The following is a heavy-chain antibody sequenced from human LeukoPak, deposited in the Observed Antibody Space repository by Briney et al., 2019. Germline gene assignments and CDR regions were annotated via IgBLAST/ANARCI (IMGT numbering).Heavy chain of an antibody. V-gene: IGHV3-30*18. CDR1: GFTFSSYG. CDR3: AKGHYDILTGYYSY. CDR2: ISYDGSNK. Sequence: QPGGSLRLSCAASGFTFSSYGMHWVRQAPGKGLEWVAVISYDGSNKYYADSVKGRFTISRDNSKNTLYLQMNSLRAEDTAVYYCAKGHYDILTGYYSYWGQGTLVTVSS. J-gene: IGHJ4*02. D-gene: IGHD3-9*01.